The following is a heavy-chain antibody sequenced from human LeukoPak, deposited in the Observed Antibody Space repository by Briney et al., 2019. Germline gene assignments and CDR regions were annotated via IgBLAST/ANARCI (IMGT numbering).Heavy chain of an antibody. CDR2: IVVGSGNT. J-gene: IGHJ4*02. Sequence: VASVKVSCKASGFTFTTSVMQWVRQARGQRLEWIGWIVVGSGNTNYAQKFQERVTITRDMFTSTAYMELSSPRSEDTAVYYCAADWGASGGALWGQGTLVTVSS. CDR1: GFTFTTSV. CDR3: AADWGASGGAL. D-gene: IGHD3-16*01. V-gene: IGHV1-58*02.